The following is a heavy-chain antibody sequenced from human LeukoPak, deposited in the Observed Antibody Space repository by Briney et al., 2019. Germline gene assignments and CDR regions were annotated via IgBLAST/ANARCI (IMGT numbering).Heavy chain of an antibody. J-gene: IGHJ4*02. CDR2: IYSGGST. CDR3: ARNDQRSGLSHIDY. D-gene: IGHD3-3*01. Sequence: GGSLRLSCAPSGFTVSRNYMSWVRQAPGKGLEWVSVIYSGGSTYYADSVKGRFTISRDNSKNTLYLQMNSLRAEDTAVYYCARNDQRSGLSHIDYWGQGTLVTVSS. CDR1: GFTVSRNY. V-gene: IGHV3-53*01.